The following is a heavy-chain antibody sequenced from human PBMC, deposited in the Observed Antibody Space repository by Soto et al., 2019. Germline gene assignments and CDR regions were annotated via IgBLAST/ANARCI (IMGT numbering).Heavy chain of an antibody. Sequence: SETHSLTSTVSGGTSISYYWSWIRQPPGKGLEWIGEINHSGSTNYNPSLKSRVTISVDTSKNQFSLKLSSVTAADTAVYYCARGRILGYCSSTSCYVRWRGVFDYWGQGTLVTVSS. D-gene: IGHD2-2*01. CDR3: ARGRILGYCSSTSCYVRWRGVFDY. V-gene: IGHV4-34*01. CDR2: INHSGST. CDR1: GGTSISYY. J-gene: IGHJ4*02.